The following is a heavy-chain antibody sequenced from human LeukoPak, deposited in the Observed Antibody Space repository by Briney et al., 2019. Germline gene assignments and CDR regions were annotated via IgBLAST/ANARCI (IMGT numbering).Heavy chain of an antibody. V-gene: IGHV3-21*01. Sequence: TGGSLRLSCAASGFTFSSYSMNWVRQAPGKGLEWVSSISSSSSYIYYADSVKGRFTISRDNAKNSLYLQMNSLRAEDTAVYYCARDSHLPAYSSPGGWSDPWGQGTLVTVSS. J-gene: IGHJ5*02. D-gene: IGHD6-13*01. CDR3: ARDSHLPAYSSPGGWSDP. CDR1: GFTFSSYS. CDR2: ISSSSSYI.